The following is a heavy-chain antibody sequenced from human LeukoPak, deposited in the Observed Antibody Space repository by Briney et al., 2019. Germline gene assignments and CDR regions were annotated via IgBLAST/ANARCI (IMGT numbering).Heavy chain of an antibody. D-gene: IGHD3-3*01. CDR3: AEDSSANYDFWSGPFRDFDY. Sequence: GGPLSLSCAAPGFPFSSYGMPWVRQAPAKGLGWVAFIRLDGSNKYYADSVKGRFTISRDNSKNTLYLQMNSLRAEDTAVYYCAEDSSANYDFWSGPFRDFDYWGQGTLVTVSS. J-gene: IGHJ4*02. CDR1: GFPFSSYG. V-gene: IGHV3-30*02. CDR2: IRLDGSNK.